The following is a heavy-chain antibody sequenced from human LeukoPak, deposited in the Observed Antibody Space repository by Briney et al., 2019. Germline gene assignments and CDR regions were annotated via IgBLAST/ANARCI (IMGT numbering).Heavy chain of an antibody. Sequence: GSLRLSCAASGFTFSSYGMHWVRQAPGKGLEWVAVIWYDGSNEYYADSVKGRFTISRDNSKNTLYLQMNSLRGEDTAVYYCAKDERITIFGVVTAFDYWGQGTLVTVSS. J-gene: IGHJ4*02. D-gene: IGHD3-3*01. V-gene: IGHV3-33*06. CDR3: AKDERITIFGVVTAFDY. CDR1: GFTFSSYG. CDR2: IWYDGSNE.